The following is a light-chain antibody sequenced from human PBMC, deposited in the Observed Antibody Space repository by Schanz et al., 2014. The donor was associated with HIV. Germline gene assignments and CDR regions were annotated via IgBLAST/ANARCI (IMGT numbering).Light chain of an antibody. J-gene: IGKJ1*01. CDR2: GAS. V-gene: IGKV3-15*01. Sequence: ETVLMQSPATLSLSPGETATLSCRASQSVSSNLAWYQQNPGQAPRLLIYGASTRATGIPARFSGSGSGTEFTLTISSLQSEDFAVYYCQQYNNWPPWTFGQGTKVEIK. CDR1: QSVSSN. CDR3: QQYNNWPPWT.